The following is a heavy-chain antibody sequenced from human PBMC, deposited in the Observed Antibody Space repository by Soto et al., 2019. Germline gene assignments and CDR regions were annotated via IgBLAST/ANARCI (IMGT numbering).Heavy chain of an antibody. CDR1: GFTFSSYA. J-gene: IGHJ4*02. CDR3: ASPYYYDSSGYYYFDY. CDR2: ISGSGGST. D-gene: IGHD3-22*01. Sequence: PGGSLRLSCAASGFTFSSYAMSWVRQAPGKGLEWVSAISGSGGSTYYADSVKGRFTISRDNSKNTLYLQMNSLRAEDTAVYYCASPYYYDSSGYYYFDYWGQGTLVTRLL. V-gene: IGHV3-23*01.